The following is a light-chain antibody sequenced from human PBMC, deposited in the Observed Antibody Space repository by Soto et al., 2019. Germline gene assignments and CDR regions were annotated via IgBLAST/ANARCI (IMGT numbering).Light chain of an antibody. Sequence: QSALTQPPSVSGAPGQRVTISCTGSSSNIGAGYDVHWYQQLPGTAPKLLIYGNSNRPSGVPDRFSGSKSGTSASLAITGLQAEDEADYYCQSYDSSLRGHVFGTGTKLTVL. V-gene: IGLV1-40*01. J-gene: IGLJ1*01. CDR1: SSNIGAGYD. CDR3: QSYDSSLRGHV. CDR2: GNS.